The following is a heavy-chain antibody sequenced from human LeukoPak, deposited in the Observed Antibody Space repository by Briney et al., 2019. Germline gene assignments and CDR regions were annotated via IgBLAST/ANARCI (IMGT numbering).Heavy chain of an antibody. Sequence: GTSLRLSCVASGFTFTNYAMSWVRHAPGKGLEWVSAITGSDGSSYYADSVKGRFTIFRDNSKNTLYLQVNSLRAEDTAVYYCVKWGDYDILTGYYVPDYWGQGTLVTVSS. V-gene: IGHV3-23*01. J-gene: IGHJ4*02. D-gene: IGHD3-9*01. CDR1: GFTFTNYA. CDR2: ITGSDGSS. CDR3: VKWGDYDILTGYYVPDY.